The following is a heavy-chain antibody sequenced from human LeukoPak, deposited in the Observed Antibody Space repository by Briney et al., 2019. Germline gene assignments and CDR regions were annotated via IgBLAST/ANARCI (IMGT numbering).Heavy chain of an antibody. CDR1: GFIFRNFG. D-gene: IGHD3-16*01. J-gene: IGHJ5*02. V-gene: IGHV3-23*01. Sequence: GGPLRLSCAASGFIFRNFGMSWIRQAPGKGLEWVSHISDVVAHTWYADSVKGRFIISRDNSNNRVFLQMNSLRPEDTALYYCAKDNYGGVYASWGQGTLVTVSS. CDR3: AKDNYGGVYAS. CDR2: ISDVVAHT.